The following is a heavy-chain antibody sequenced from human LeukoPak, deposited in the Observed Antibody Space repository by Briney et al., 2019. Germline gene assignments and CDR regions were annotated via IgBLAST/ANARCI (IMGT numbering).Heavy chain of an antibody. CDR3: GRQGYTASYYFPDY. V-gene: IGHV4-4*07. J-gene: IGHJ4*02. CDR2: IYTTGTT. Sequence: SETLSLTCTVSSGSISSYYWGWVRQPPGKGLEWIGRIYTTGTTHYNPSLKSRVTMSMATSTNQFSLNLRSMTAADTAVYYCGRQGYTASYYFPDYWSQGTLVAVS. D-gene: IGHD1-26*01. CDR1: SGSISSYY.